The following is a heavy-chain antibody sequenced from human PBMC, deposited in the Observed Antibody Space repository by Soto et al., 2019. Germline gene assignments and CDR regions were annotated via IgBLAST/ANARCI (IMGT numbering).Heavy chain of an antibody. J-gene: IGHJ4*02. CDR2: ISSSSSYT. Sequence: PGGSLRLSCAASGFTFSDYYMSWIRQAPGKGLEWVSYISSSSSYTKYADSVRGRFTISRDNAKNSLCLQMTSLRAEDTAVYYCARVVSQNIYYFDYWGQGIPVTVSS. V-gene: IGHV3-11*06. D-gene: IGHD2-8*01. CDR3: ARVVSQNIYYFDY. CDR1: GFTFSDYY.